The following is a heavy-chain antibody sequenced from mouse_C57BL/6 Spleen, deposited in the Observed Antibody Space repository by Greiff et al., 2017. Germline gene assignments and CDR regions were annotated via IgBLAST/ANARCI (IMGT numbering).Heavy chain of an antibody. CDR1: GYTFTSYT. Sequence: QVQLQQSGAELARPGASVKMSCKASGYTFTSYTMHWVKQRPGQGLEWIGYINPSSGYTKYNQKFKDKATLTADKSSSTAYMQLSSLTSEDSAVYYCARPNPTVFDYWGQGTTLTVSA. CDR3: ARPNPTVFDY. D-gene: IGHD1-1*01. V-gene: IGHV1-4*01. J-gene: IGHJ2*01. CDR2: INPSSGYT.